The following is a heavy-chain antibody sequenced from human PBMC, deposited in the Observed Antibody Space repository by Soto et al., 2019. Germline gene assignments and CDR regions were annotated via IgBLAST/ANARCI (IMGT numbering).Heavy chain of an antibody. CDR2: ISAYNGNT. V-gene: IGHV1-18*01. CDR1: GYTFTSYG. J-gene: IGHJ5*02. Sequence: PSVKVSCKASGYTFTSYGISWVRQAPGQGLEWMGWISAYNGNTNYAQKLQGRVTMTTDTSTSTAYMELRSLRSDDTAVYYCARVAYAGQLNNWFDPWGQGTLVTVSS. CDR3: ARVAYAGQLNNWFDP. D-gene: IGHD6-6*01.